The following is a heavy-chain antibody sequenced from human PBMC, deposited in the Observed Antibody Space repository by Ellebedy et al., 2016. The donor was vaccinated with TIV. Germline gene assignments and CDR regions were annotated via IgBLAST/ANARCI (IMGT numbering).Heavy chain of an antibody. CDR1: GFSFSSYW. D-gene: IGHD4-17*01. J-gene: IGHJ6*02. V-gene: IGHV3-7*03. CDR2: IRQDGTK. Sequence: GGSLRLSCAVSGFSFSSYWMSWVRQAPGKGLEWVANIRQDGTKNFVDSVKGRFTISRDNAQNSLYLQMNSLRVEDTAVYYCARAGAYGDYAPGQYGMDVWGQGTTVIVS. CDR3: ARAGAYGDYAPGQYGMDV.